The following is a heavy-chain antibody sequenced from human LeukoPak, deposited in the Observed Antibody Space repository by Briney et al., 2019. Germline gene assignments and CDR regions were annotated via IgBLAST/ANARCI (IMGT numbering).Heavy chain of an antibody. V-gene: IGHV3-53*01. D-gene: IGHD2-15*01. J-gene: IGHJ4*02. CDR1: GFTVSSNY. CDR2: IYSGGST. Sequence: PGGSLRLSCAASGFTVSSNYMSWVRQAPGKGLEWVSVIYSGGSTYYADSVKGRFTISRDNSKNTLYLQMNSLRAEDTAVYYCAKVQDIVVVVAVPNWGQGTLVTVSS. CDR3: AKVQDIVVVVAVPN.